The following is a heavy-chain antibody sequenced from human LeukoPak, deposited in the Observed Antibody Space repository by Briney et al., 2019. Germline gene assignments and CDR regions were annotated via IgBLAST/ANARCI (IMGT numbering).Heavy chain of an antibody. CDR2: ISAYNGNT. D-gene: IGHD3-10*01. V-gene: IGHV1-18*01. CDR3: ARDRVPYYYGSGSYYRRVFDY. J-gene: IGHJ4*02. CDR1: GYTFTSYG. Sequence: ASVKVSCKASGYTFTSYGISWVRQAPGQGLEWMGWISAYNGNTNYAQKLQGRVTMTTDTSTSIAYMELRSLRSDDTAVYYCARDRVPYYYGSGSYYRRVFDYWGQGTLVTVSS.